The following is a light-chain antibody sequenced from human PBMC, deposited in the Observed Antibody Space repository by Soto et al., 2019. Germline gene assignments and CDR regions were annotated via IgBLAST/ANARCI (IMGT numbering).Light chain of an antibody. CDR3: QQYGRSLT. Sequence: EIVLTQSPGTLSLSPGERATLSCRASQSVTNSYLTWYQQKPGQAPRLFIYDASRRATGIPDRFSGSGSGTDFTLTISILQPEDFAVYYCQQYGRSLTFGGGTKVEIK. J-gene: IGKJ4*01. V-gene: IGKV3-20*01. CDR1: QSVTNSY. CDR2: DAS.